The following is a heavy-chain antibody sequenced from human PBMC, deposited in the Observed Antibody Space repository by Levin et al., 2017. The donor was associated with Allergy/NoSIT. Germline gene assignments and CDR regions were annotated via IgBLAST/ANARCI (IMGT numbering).Heavy chain of an antibody. CDR2: INHSGST. D-gene: IGHD3-3*01. CDR1: GGSFSGYY. Sequence: SQTLSLTCAVYGGSFSGYYWSWIRQPPGKGLEWIGEINHSGSTNYNPSLKSRVTISVDTSKNQFSLKLSSVTAADTAVYYCARARSLWSGYPDYWGQGTLVTVSS. V-gene: IGHV4-34*01. CDR3: ARARSLWSGYPDY. J-gene: IGHJ4*02.